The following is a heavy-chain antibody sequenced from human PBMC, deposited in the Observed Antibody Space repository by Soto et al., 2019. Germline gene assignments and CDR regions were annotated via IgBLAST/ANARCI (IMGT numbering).Heavy chain of an antibody. Sequence: GGSLRLSCAASGFTFSSFPMHWVRQAPGKGLERVALISYDGSNKYYADSVKGRFTISRDNSKNTLYLQMNSLRAEDTALYYCAREGGVSGWYWGGDYWGQGTPVTVSS. D-gene: IGHD6-19*01. V-gene: IGHV3-30-3*01. CDR2: ISYDGSNK. J-gene: IGHJ4*02. CDR3: AREGGVSGWYWGGDY. CDR1: GFTFSSFP.